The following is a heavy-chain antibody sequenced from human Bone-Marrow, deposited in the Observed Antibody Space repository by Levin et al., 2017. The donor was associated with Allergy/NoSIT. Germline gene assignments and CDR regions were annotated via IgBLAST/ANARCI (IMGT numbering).Heavy chain of an antibody. CDR3: TRRVRYSNGWYDAFDI. CDR2: MNPNSGNI. J-gene: IGHJ3*02. Sequence: ASVKVSCKASGYTFIDYDINWVRQATGQGLEWVGWMNPNSGNIGYPQKFQGRVTMTSDTSTGTAYMHLSSLTYEDTAVYYCTRRVRYSNGWYDAFDIWGQGTMVTVSS. V-gene: IGHV1-8*01. CDR1: GYTFIDYD. D-gene: IGHD6-19*01.